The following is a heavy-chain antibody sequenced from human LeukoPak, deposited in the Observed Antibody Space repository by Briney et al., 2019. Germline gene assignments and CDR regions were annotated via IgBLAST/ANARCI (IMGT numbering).Heavy chain of an antibody. V-gene: IGHV3-21*01. CDR2: ISSSGSHI. J-gene: IGHJ4*02. Sequence: GGSLRLSCAASGFTFSSYSMNWVRQAPGKGLEWVSSISSSGSHIYYADSVKGRITISRDNAKNSVYLQMNSLRAEDTAVYYCARVNPVAGNYWGQGTLVTVSS. CDR3: ARVNPVAGNY. CDR1: GFTFSSYS. D-gene: IGHD6-19*01.